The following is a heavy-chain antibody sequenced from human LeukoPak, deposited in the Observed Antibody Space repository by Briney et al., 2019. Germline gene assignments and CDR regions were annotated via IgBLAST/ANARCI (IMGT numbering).Heavy chain of an antibody. Sequence: GGALRLSRSASGFTFSSHTMHWVRQAPGKGVEYVSSISGGGGRTYYADSVKGRFTMSRDNSRNTLYLQMSSLRAEDTPVYHCVKDLSGTFSFDYWGQGTLVTVSS. CDR2: ISGGGGRT. V-gene: IGHV3-64D*09. CDR1: GFTFSSHT. CDR3: VKDLSGTFSFDY. J-gene: IGHJ4*02. D-gene: IGHD1-26*01.